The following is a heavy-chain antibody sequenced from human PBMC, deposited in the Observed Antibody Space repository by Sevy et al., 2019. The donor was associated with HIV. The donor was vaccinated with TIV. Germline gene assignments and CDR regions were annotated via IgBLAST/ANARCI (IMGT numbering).Heavy chain of an antibody. CDR3: AREGVGATTDAFDI. Sequence: GGSLRLSCAASGFSFSSYAMHWVRQAPGKGLESVAVISYDGSNKYYAYSVKGRFTISRDNSKNTLYLQMNSLRAEDTAVYYCAREGVGATTDAFDIWGQGTMVTVSS. V-gene: IGHV3-30-3*01. CDR2: ISYDGSNK. J-gene: IGHJ3*02. CDR1: GFSFSSYA. D-gene: IGHD1-26*01.